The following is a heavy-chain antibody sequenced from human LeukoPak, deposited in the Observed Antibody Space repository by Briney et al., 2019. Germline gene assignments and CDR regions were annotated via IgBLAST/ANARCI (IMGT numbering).Heavy chain of an antibody. J-gene: IGHJ4*02. Sequence: GGSLRLSCAASRFAFADYDMHWVHQATGGGLEWVSSIGKAGDTYYADYVKGRFTISRENANNHFYLQMNSLRAGDTAVYFCASLGDSIYWGQGTLVTVSS. CDR1: RFAFADYD. CDR3: ASLGDSIY. V-gene: IGHV3-13*01. D-gene: IGHD1-26*01. CDR2: IGKAGDT.